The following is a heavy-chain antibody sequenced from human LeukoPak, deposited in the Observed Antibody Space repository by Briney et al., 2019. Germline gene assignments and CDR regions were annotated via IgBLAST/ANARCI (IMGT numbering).Heavy chain of an antibody. D-gene: IGHD3-9*01. Sequence: GGSLRLSCAASGFTFSSYGMHWVRQAPGKGLEWVAFIRYDGSNKYYADSVKGRFTISRDNSKNTLYLQMNSLRAEDTAVYYCAKDSQRYFDWLSPASYYFDYWGQGTLVTVSS. J-gene: IGHJ4*02. CDR3: AKDSQRYFDWLSPASYYFDY. CDR2: IRYDGSNK. V-gene: IGHV3-30*02. CDR1: GFTFSSYG.